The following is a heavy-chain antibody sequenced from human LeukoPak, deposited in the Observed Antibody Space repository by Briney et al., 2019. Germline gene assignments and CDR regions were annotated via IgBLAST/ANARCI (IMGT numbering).Heavy chain of an antibody. CDR3: ARRGTTEDAFDI. CDR2: IYYSGST. V-gene: IGHV4-39*01. D-gene: IGHD4-17*01. Sequence: SETLSLTCTVSGGSISSSSYYWGWIRQPPGKGLEWIGSIYYSGSTYYNPSLKSRVTISVDTSKNQFSLKLSSVTAADTAVYYCARRGTTEDAFDIWGQGTMVTVSS. J-gene: IGHJ3*02. CDR1: GGSISSSSYY.